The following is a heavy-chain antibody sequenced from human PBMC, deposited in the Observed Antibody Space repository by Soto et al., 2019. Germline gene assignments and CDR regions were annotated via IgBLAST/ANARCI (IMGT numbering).Heavy chain of an antibody. D-gene: IGHD6-13*01. CDR2: IIPIFGTA. J-gene: IGHJ6*03. CDR3: ARDGYSSSWSPNDYYYYMDV. CDR1: GGTFSSYA. Sequence: ASVKISCKASGGTFSSYAISWWRQPPGQGLEWMGGIIPIFGTANYAQKFQGRVTITADESSSTAYMELSSLRSEDTAVYYCARDGYSSSWSPNDYYYYMDVWGKGTTVTVSS. V-gene: IGHV1-69*13.